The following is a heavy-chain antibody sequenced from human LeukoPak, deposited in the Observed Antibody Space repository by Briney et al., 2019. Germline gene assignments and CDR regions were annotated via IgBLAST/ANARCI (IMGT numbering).Heavy chain of an antibody. Sequence: SETLSLTCTVSGGSISSTSYCWGWIRQPPGKGLEWIGSIYYSGSTYYNPSLKSRVTISVDTSKNQFSLKQSSVTAADTAVYYCARLSSGGTGGWFDPWGQGTLVTVSS. J-gene: IGHJ5*02. CDR3: ARLSSGGTGGWFDP. D-gene: IGHD6-19*01. V-gene: IGHV4-39*01. CDR1: GGSISSTSYC. CDR2: IYYSGST.